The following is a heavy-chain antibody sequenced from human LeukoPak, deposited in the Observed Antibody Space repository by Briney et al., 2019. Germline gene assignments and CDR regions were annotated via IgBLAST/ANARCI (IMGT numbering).Heavy chain of an antibody. V-gene: IGHV4-59*08. CDR1: GASITSYY. Sequence: SETLSLTCTVSGASITSYYWSWIRQPPGKGLEWIGFFSYSGSANYNPSLKSRVTISVDTSKNQFSLSLTSVTAADTAVYYCARSVLEWWYFDYWGQGTLVTVSS. CDR3: ARSVLEWWYFDY. D-gene: IGHD2-15*01. J-gene: IGHJ4*02. CDR2: FSYSGSA.